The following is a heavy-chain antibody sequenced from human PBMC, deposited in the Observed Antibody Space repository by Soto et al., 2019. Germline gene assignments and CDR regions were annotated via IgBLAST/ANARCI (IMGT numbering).Heavy chain of an antibody. CDR3: AIDIQRHDYADY. CDR2: IKQDGSEK. Sequence: SLRLSCSASGFTFSSYWMSWVRQAPGKGLEWVANIKQDGSEKYYVDSVKGRFTISRDNAKNSLYLQMNSLRAEDTAVYYCAIDIQRHDYADYWGQGTLVTVSS. V-gene: IGHV3-7*01. CDR1: GFTFSSYW. D-gene: IGHD3-16*02. J-gene: IGHJ4*02.